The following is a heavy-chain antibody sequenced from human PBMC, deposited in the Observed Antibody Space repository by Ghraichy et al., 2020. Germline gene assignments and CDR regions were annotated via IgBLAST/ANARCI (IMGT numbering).Heavy chain of an antibody. J-gene: IGHJ6*02. CDR2: ITSSSRTI. CDR1: GFSFSGYS. Sequence: LSLTCVGSGFSFSGYSMNWVRQSPGKGLEWISYITSSSRTISYADSVKGRFTISRDNAQNSLSLQMNSLRDEDTAVYYCARASRVVRFYYYDAMDVWGQGTTVTVSS. CDR3: ARASRVVRFYYYDAMDV. V-gene: IGHV3-48*02. D-gene: IGHD4-23*01.